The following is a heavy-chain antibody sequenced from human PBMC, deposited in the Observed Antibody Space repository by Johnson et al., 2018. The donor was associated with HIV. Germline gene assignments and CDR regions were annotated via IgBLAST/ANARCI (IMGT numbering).Heavy chain of an antibody. D-gene: IGHD1-26*01. CDR1: GFSFSRYG. CDR2: IWYDGNKK. V-gene: IGHV3-33*06. J-gene: IGHJ3*02. Sequence: QVQLVESGGGVVQPGRSLRLSCAASGFSFSRYGMHWVRQAPGKGLEWVAVIWYDGNKKDYADSVKGRFTISRDNSKNTLYLQMNSLRPEDTAVYYCTKDRGSPGIPAAFDIWGQGTRVTVSS. CDR3: TKDRGSPGIPAAFDI.